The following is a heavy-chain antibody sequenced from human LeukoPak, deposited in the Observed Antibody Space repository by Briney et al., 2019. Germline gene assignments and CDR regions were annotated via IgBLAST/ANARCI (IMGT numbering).Heavy chain of an antibody. CDR3: ARHRTASDH. CDR2: ITSSSSYI. V-gene: IGHV3-21*01. D-gene: IGHD3-16*02. J-gene: IGHJ4*02. CDR1: GFTFSTYS. Sequence: GGSLRLSCAASGFTFSTYSMTWVRQAPGKGLEWVSSITSSSSYIYYADSVKGRFTISRDNAKSSLCLQMNSLRAEDTALYYCARHRTASDHWGQGTLVTVSS.